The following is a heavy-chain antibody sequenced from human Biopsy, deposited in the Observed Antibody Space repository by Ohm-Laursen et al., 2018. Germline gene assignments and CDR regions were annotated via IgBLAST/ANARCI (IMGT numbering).Heavy chain of an antibody. CDR1: GESVSSGSFY. Sequence: SDTLSLTCTVSGESVSSGSFYWTWIRQPPGQGLEYIGYIYDRGSTANYNPSLESRVTMSVDMPKNQFSLKLSSVTAADTAIYYCARGMRSSGWPYFHSWGQGTLVTVSS. V-gene: IGHV4-61*01. CDR2: IYDRGSTA. D-gene: IGHD6-19*01. J-gene: IGHJ4*02. CDR3: ARGMRSSGWPYFHS.